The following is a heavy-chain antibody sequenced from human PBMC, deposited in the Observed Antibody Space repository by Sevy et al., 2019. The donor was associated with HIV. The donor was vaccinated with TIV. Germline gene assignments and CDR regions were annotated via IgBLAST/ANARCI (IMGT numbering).Heavy chain of an antibody. D-gene: IGHD3-9*01. Sequence: GGSLRLSCEVSGLSVTNNGMHWVRQAPGKGLEWVAVISYDGINKYYGDSVKGRFIISRDRSKNTLYLQMNILRIEDTAVYYCAKDFTGYNGMDVWGQGTMVTVSS. CDR2: ISYDGINK. CDR1: GLSVTNNG. V-gene: IGHV3-30*18. CDR3: AKDFTGYNGMDV. J-gene: IGHJ6*02.